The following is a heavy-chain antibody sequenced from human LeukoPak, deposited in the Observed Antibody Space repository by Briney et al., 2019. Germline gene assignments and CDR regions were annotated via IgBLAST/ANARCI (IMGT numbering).Heavy chain of an antibody. V-gene: IGHV4-34*01. D-gene: IGHD2-2*01. J-gene: IGHJ5*02. CDR3: ARGQVPAARGYNWFDP. CDR1: GWSFNDYY. CDR2: INARGDT. Sequence: SETLSLTCAVYGWSFNDYYWNWIRQPPGKGLEWIGEINARGDTNYNPSLKSRVTISVDTSKKQFSLRLTSMIAADTALYYCARGQVPAARGYNWFDPWGQETLVTVSS.